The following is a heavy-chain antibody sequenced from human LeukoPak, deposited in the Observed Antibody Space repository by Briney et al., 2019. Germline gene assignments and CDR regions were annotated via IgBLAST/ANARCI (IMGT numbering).Heavy chain of an antibody. CDR2: LSGSGANT. CDR3: AKSWCYDSSGYYPFDY. D-gene: IGHD3-22*01. Sequence: GGSLRLSCAASGFTFSSYAMNWVRQAPGKGLEWVSALSGSGANTYYADSVKGRFTISRDNSKNTLYLQMNSLRAEDTAVYYCAKSWCYDSSGYYPFDYWGQGTLVTVSS. V-gene: IGHV3-23*01. CDR1: GFTFSSYA. J-gene: IGHJ4*02.